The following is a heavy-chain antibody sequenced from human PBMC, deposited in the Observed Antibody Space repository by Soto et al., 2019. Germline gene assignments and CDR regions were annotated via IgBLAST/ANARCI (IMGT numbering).Heavy chain of an antibody. Sequence: HPGGSLRLSCAASGFTFSDHDMDWVRQAPGKGLEWVGRSRKKANNHITEYAASVKGRFTVSRDDSKNSLFLQMNSLKTEDTAVYYCVRNLQQWFGFDYWGQGALVTVSS. D-gene: IGHD5-18*01. CDR1: GFTFSDHD. J-gene: IGHJ4*02. CDR3: VRNLQQWFGFDY. V-gene: IGHV3-72*01. CDR2: SRKKANNHIT.